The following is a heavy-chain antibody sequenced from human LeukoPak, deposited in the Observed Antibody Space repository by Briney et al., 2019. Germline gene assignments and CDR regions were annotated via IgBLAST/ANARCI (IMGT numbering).Heavy chain of an antibody. D-gene: IGHD2-2*01. CDR2: INHSGST. CDR3: ARGQVVPAAWAYYYYGIDV. Sequence: SETLSLTCAVYGGSFSGYYWRWIRQPPGKGLEWIGEINHSGSTNYNPSLKSRVTISVDTSKNQFSLKLSSVPAADTAVYYCARGQVVPAAWAYYYYGIDVWGQETTVTVSS. V-gene: IGHV4-34*01. CDR1: GGSFSGYY. J-gene: IGHJ6*02.